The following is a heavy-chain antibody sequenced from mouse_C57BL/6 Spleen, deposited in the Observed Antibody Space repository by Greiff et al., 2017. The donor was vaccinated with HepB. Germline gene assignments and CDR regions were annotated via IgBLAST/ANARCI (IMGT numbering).Heavy chain of an antibody. Sequence: QVTLKESGPGILQSSQTLSLTCSFSGFSLSTSGMGVSWIRQPSGKGLEWLAHIYWDDDKRYNPSLKSRLTISKDTSRNQVFLKITSVDTSDTATYYCGRSIYYDYDRYFDVWGTGTTVTVSS. CDR3: GRSIYYDYDRYFDV. CDR2: IYWDDDK. CDR1: GFSLSTSGMG. J-gene: IGHJ1*03. D-gene: IGHD2-4*01. V-gene: IGHV8-12*01.